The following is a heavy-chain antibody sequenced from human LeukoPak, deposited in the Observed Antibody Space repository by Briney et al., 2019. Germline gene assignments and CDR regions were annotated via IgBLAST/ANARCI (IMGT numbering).Heavy chain of an antibody. CDR2: INAGNGNT. CDR1: GYTFTSYA. CDR3: ARAGGDGYTHLDY. J-gene: IGHJ4*02. D-gene: IGHD5-24*01. V-gene: IGHV1-3*03. Sequence: GASVKVSCKASGYTFTSYAMHWVRQAPGQRLEWMGWINAGNGNTKYSQEFQGRVTITRDTSASTAYMELSSLRSEDMAVYYCARAGGDGYTHLDYWGQGTLVTVSS.